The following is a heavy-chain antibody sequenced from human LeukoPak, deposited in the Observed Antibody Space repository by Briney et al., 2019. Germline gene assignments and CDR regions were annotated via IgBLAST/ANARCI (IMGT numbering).Heavy chain of an antibody. V-gene: IGHV3-23*01. CDR1: GLTFSNYS. Sequence: GGSLRLSCAASGLTFSNYSLTWVRQAPGKGLEWVSGISGNGGSTSYADSVKGRFTISRDNSKNTLYLQMNSLRAEDTAVYYCAKDRSSSTSCSNYWGQGTLVTVSS. D-gene: IGHD2-2*01. CDR2: ISGNGGST. CDR3: AKDRSSSTSCSNY. J-gene: IGHJ4*02.